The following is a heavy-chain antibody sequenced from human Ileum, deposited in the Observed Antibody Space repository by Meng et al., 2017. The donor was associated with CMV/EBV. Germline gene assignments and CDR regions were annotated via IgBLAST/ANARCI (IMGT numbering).Heavy chain of an antibody. J-gene: IGHJ4*02. D-gene: IGHD5-24*01. Sequence: LSLTCSVFGDSMNNYYCGWIRQLPGKGPEWIGHIYKTGTTNYNPSLMSRVTISVEPSKNQFSLRLRSVTAADTAVYYCAGGPGWLPTDWGRGTLVTVSS. CDR1: GDSMNNYY. CDR3: AGGPGWLPTD. CDR2: IYKTGTT. V-gene: IGHV4-59*01.